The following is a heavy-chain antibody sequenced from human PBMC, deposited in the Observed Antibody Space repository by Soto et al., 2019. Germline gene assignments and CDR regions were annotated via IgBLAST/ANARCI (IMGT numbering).Heavy chain of an antibody. D-gene: IGHD3-22*01. CDR2: IYHSGST. CDR3: AGSGYYHNSVMDV. J-gene: IGHJ6*02. Sequence: SETLSLTCAVSGGSISSGGYSWSWVRQPPGKGLEWIGYIYHSGSTYYNPSLKSRVTISVDRSKNQFSLKLSSVTAADTAVYYCAGSGYYHNSVMDVWGQGSKVTVSS. CDR1: GGSISSGGYS. V-gene: IGHV4-30-2*01.